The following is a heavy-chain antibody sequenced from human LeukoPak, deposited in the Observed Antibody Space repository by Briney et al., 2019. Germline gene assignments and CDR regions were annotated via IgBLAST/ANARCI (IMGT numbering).Heavy chain of an antibody. CDR2: IHYSGST. CDR3: ARHAVPNSCENWFDP. J-gene: IGHJ5*02. V-gene: IGHV4-39*01. CDR1: GGSISSSSYY. Sequence: RASETLSLTCTVSGGSISSSSYYWGWIRQPPGKGLEWIGSIHYSGSTYYNPSLKSRVTISVDTSKNQFSLKLSSVTAADTAVYYCARHAVPNSCENWFDPWGQGTLVTVSS. D-gene: IGHD6-19*01.